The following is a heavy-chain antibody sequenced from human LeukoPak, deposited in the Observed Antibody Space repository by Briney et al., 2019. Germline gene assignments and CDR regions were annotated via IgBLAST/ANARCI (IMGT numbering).Heavy chain of an antibody. D-gene: IGHD5-18*01. Sequence: AGSRRLSCAASRFTFGNYGMHWVRQAPGKGLEWVAATWYDGSNKYYADAVEGRFTISRDNSKHTLYLQMNSLRAEDTAVYYCARDPGRGYTCGYRFDYWGQGTPVTVSS. CDR1: RFTFGNYG. CDR2: TWYDGSNK. J-gene: IGHJ4*02. CDR3: ARDPGRGYTCGYRFDY. V-gene: IGHV3-33*01.